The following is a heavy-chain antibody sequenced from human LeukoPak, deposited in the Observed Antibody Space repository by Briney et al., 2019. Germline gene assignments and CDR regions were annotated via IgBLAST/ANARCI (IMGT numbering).Heavy chain of an antibody. CDR3: ARVWTYSYGLGAFDY. V-gene: IGHV1-69*06. D-gene: IGHD5-18*01. J-gene: IGHJ4*02. Sequence: GASVKVSCKASGGTFSSYAISWVRQAPGQGLEWMGGIIPIFGTANCAQKFQGRVTITADKSTSTAYMELSSLRSEDTAVYYCARVWTYSYGLGAFDYWGQGTLVTVSS. CDR2: IIPIFGTA. CDR1: GGTFSSYA.